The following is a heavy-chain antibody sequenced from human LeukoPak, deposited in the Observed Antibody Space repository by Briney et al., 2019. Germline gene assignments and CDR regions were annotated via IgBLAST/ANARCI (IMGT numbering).Heavy chain of an antibody. Sequence: PSETLSLTCAVYGGSFSGYYWSWIRQPPGKELEWIGEINHSGSTNYNPSLKSRVTISVDTSKNQFSLKLSSVTAADTAVYYCARGHLYYGSGSYYFDYWGQGTLVTVSS. J-gene: IGHJ4*02. D-gene: IGHD3-10*01. CDR1: GGSFSGYY. V-gene: IGHV4-34*01. CDR2: INHSGST. CDR3: ARGHLYYGSGSYYFDY.